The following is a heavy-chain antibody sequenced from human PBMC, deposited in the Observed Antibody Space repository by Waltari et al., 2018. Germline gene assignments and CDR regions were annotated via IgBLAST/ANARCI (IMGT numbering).Heavy chain of an antibody. CDR1: GYKFTSNW. Sequence: EVQLVQSGAEVKKPGESLKISCKGLGYKFTSNWIAWVRQKPGSGLEWMGIIFPGDSDTRYSPSFQGQVTISVDKSNDIAYLQWDSLRASDTAMYFCARHVCSSSGCYSFWHFDLWGRGTLVTVSS. V-gene: IGHV5-51*01. D-gene: IGHD6-25*01. CDR2: IFPGDSDT. CDR3: ARHVCSSSGCYSFWHFDL. J-gene: IGHJ2*01.